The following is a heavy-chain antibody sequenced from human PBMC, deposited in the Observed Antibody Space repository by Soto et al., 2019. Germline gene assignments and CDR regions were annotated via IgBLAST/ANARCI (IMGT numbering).Heavy chain of an antibody. Sequence: SDALSRTCAVYGGSFNDYWWSWIRQPPGRALEWIGEINHLGSINYNPSLKSRVTMSVDTSKNQFSLTLNSVTAADTATYYCARGGISHWAYFYYMDVWDRGTTVTVSS. J-gene: IGHJ6*03. CDR3: ARGGISHWAYFYYMDV. CDR1: GGSFNDYW. D-gene: IGHD2-21*01. V-gene: IGHV4-34*01. CDR2: INHLGSI.